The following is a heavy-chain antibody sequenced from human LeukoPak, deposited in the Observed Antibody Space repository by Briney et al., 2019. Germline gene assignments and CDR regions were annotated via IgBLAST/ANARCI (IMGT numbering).Heavy chain of an antibody. CDR3: AKDPGGSGWYGGWFDP. Sequence: PGESMRLSCAASGFTFSSYAMSWVRQAPGKGLEWVSALSGSGGSTYYADSVKGRFTISRDNSKNTLYLEMNSLRAEDTAVYYCAKDPGGSGWYGGWFDPWGQGTLVTVSS. CDR1: GFTFSSYA. V-gene: IGHV3-23*01. J-gene: IGHJ5*02. D-gene: IGHD6-19*01. CDR2: LSGSGGST.